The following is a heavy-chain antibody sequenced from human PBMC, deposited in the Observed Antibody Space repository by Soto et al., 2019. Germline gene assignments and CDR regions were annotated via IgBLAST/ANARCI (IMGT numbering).Heavy chain of an antibody. V-gene: IGHV1-2*04. CDR3: ARGGYSYGYNAFDI. D-gene: IGHD5-18*01. CDR1: GYTFTGYY. J-gene: IGHJ3*02. Sequence: ASVKVSCKASGYTFTGYYMHWVRQAHGQGLEWMGWINPNSGGTNYAQKFQGWVTMTRDTSISTAYMELSRLRSDDTAVYYYARGGYSYGYNAFDIWGQGTMVTVSS. CDR2: INPNSGGT.